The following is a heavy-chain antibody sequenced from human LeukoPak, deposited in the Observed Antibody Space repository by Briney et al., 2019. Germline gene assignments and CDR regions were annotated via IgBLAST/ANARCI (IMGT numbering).Heavy chain of an antibody. CDR1: GGSLSSGNDY. Sequence: SETLSLTCSVSGGSLSSGNDYWLWIRQPPGKGLEWIGSIYYSGSTYYNPSLKSRVTISVDTSKNQFSLKLSSVTAADTAVYYCARREKTGKFDPWGQGALVTVSS. J-gene: IGHJ5*02. CDR3: ARREKTGKFDP. D-gene: IGHD1-1*01. CDR2: IYYSGST. V-gene: IGHV4-39*01.